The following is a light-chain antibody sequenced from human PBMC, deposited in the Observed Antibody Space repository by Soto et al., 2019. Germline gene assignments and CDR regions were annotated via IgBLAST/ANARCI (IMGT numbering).Light chain of an antibody. Sequence: QSLVYSDGNPYLNWFQQRPGQSPRRLIYKVSNRDSGVPDRFSGSGSGTDFTLKISRVEPEDFAVYYCQQYGSSGTFGQGTKVDIK. CDR3: QQYGSSGT. J-gene: IGKJ1*01. CDR1: QSLVYSDGNPY. V-gene: IGKV2-30*01. CDR2: KVS.